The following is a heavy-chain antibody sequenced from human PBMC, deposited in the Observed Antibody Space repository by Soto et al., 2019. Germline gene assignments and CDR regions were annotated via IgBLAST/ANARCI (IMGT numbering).Heavy chain of an antibody. CDR3: VHSRCGGDCLQSYSSHYYYGMDI. D-gene: IGHD2-21*02. Sequence: SGPTLVNPTQTLTLTCTFSGFSLTTTGVGVGWIRQPPGKALEWLALIYWDDDTRYSPSLESRLTITKDTSENQVVLTMTNTDPVDTATYYCVHSRCGGDCLQSYSSHYYYGMDIWGQGT. CDR1: GFSLTTTGVG. CDR2: IYWDDDT. V-gene: IGHV2-5*02. J-gene: IGHJ6*02.